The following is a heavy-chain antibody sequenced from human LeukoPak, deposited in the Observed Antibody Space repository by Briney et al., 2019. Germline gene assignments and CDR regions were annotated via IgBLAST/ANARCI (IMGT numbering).Heavy chain of an antibody. D-gene: IGHD2-15*01. CDR3: ARLEKLISAKRVWFDP. Sequence: GESLQISCKGSGYSFSSYWIVWVRQMPGKGLEWMGIIYPGDSDIKYSPSFQGHVTISADKSISTAYLQWSSLKASDTAMYYCARLEKLISAKRVWFDPWGQGTLVTVSS. J-gene: IGHJ5*02. CDR1: GYSFSSYW. CDR2: IYPGDSDI. V-gene: IGHV5-51*01.